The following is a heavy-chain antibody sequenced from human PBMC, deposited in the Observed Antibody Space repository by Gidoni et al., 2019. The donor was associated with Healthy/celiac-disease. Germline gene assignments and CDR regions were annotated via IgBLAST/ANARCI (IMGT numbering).Heavy chain of an antibody. J-gene: IGHJ6*02. Sequence: QVQLVESGGGVVQPGRSLRLSCAASGFTFRSYALHWVRQAPGKGLEWVAVISYDGSNKYYADSVKGRFTISRDNSKNTLYLQMNSLRAEDTAVYYCARGVSRYPPGDYYYGMDAWGQGTTVTVSS. V-gene: IGHV3-30-3*01. D-gene: IGHD6-13*01. CDR3: ARGVSRYPPGDYYYGMDA. CDR1: GFTFRSYA. CDR2: ISYDGSNK.